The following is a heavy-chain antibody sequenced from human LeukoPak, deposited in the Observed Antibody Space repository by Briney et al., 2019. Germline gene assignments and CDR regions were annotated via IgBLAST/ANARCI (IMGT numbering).Heavy chain of an antibody. Sequence: SETLSLTCTISGGSISTYYWTWIRQPPGKGLEWIGYISYSGSTNYNPSLKSRVTISVDTSKNQFSLRLPSVTAADTAVYYCARDSPRYDAFDIWGQGTMVTVSS. CDR3: ARDSPRYDAFDI. D-gene: IGHD1-1*01. J-gene: IGHJ3*02. CDR1: GGSISTYY. V-gene: IGHV4-59*12. CDR2: ISYSGST.